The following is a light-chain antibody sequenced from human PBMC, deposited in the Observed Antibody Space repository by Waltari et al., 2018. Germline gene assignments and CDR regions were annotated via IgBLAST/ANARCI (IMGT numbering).Light chain of an antibody. V-gene: IGLV2-23*01. Sequence: QSALTQPASVSGSPGQSITISCTGSNTDLGSSTLVSCYQHHPDKAPKLLIYEGPERPSGISHRFSGSKYCNPASLTISTLKAGDEADYYCFSYADGRSLVFGGGTKLTVL. CDR2: EGP. J-gene: IGLJ2*01. CDR1: NTDLGSSTL. CDR3: FSYADGRSLV.